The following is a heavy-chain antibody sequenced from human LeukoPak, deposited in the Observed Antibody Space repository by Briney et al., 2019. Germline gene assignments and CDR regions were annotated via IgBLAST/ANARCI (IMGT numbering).Heavy chain of an antibody. CDR3: ARDWDYGDYEGWFDH. CDR1: GFTFSSYS. CDR2: ISSSSSYI. J-gene: IGHJ5*02. Sequence: PGGSLRLSCAASGFTFSSYSMNWVRQAPGKGLEWVSSISSSSSYIYYADSVKGRFTISRDNAKNSLYLQMNSLRAEDTAVYYCARDWDYGDYEGWFDHWGQGTLVTVSS. D-gene: IGHD4-17*01. V-gene: IGHV3-21*01.